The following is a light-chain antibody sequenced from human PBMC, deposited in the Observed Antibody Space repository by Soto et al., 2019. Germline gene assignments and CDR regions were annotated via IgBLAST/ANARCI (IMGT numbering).Light chain of an antibody. J-gene: IGLJ2*01. CDR3: SSYTSSNTVL. CDR2: DVT. CDR1: SSDVGGYNY. Sequence: QSALTQPASVSGSPGQSITISCTGTSSDVGGYNYVSWYQHHPGKAPKLMIYDVTDLPSGICFRFSGSKSGNTASLTISRLQAEDEADYYCSSYTSSNTVLFGAGTKLTVL. V-gene: IGLV2-14*03.